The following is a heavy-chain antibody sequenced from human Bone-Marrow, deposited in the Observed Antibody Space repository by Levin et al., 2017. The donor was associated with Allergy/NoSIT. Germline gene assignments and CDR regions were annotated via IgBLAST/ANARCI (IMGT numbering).Heavy chain of an antibody. Sequence: SCAASGFTFGDYAMTWVRQAPGKGLEWVSSISGSGQITYSADSVKGRFTTSRDNSRNTLYVQMTSLRAEDTAIYYCAKASVTVVAYGHFDYWGQGALVTVSS. CDR3: AKASVTVVAYGHFDY. D-gene: IGHD4-17*01. V-gene: IGHV3-23*01. J-gene: IGHJ4*02. CDR1: GFTFGDYA. CDR2: ISGSGQIT.